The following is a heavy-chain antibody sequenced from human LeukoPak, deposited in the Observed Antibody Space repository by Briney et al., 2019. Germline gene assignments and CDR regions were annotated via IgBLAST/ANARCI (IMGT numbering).Heavy chain of an antibody. CDR1: GYTLTNHD. CDR3: ARGPFGSGSFLDY. V-gene: IGHV1-8*01. J-gene: IGHJ4*02. CDR2: MNPNSGDT. Sequence: ASVKVSCKPSGYTLTNHDINWVRQATGQGLEWMGWMNPNSGDTGYTQKFQGRVAMTRSTSITTAYMELSSLRSEDTAVYYCARGPFGSGSFLDYWGQGTLVTVSS. D-gene: IGHD3-10*01.